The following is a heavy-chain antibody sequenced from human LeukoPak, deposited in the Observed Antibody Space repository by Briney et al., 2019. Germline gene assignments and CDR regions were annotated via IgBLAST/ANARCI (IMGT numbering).Heavy chain of an antibody. CDR2: IYYSGST. CDR1: GGSISGYY. V-gene: IGHV4-59*01. CDR3: ARCGSGSYYYYYYMDV. D-gene: IGHD3-10*01. Sequence: PSETLSLTCTVSGGSISGYYWSWIRQPPGKGLEWIGYIYYSGSTNYNLSLKSRVTISVDTSKNQFSLKLSSVTAADTAVYYCARCGSGSYYYYYYMDVWGKGTTVTISS. J-gene: IGHJ6*03.